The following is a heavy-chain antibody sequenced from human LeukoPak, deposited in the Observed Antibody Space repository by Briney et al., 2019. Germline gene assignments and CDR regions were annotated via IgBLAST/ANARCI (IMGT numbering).Heavy chain of an antibody. V-gene: IGHV3-21*01. CDR2: ISSSSSYI. D-gene: IGHD1-26*01. CDR3: ARDLGSGSKGSYFDY. Sequence: PXGSLRLSCAASGFTFSSCSMNWVRQAPGKGLEWVSSISSSSSYIYYADSVKGRFTISRDNAKNSLYLQMNSLRAEDTAVYYCARDLGSGSKGSYFDYWGQGTLVTVSS. J-gene: IGHJ4*02. CDR1: GFTFSSCS.